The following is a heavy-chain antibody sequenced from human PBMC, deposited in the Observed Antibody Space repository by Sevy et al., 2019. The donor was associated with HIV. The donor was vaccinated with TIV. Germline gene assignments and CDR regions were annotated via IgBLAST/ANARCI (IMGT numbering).Heavy chain of an antibody. CDR3: ARGLYSTNTQGCFDY. J-gene: IGHJ4*02. Sequence: SETLSLTCTVSGGSISSYYWSWIRQPAGKGLEWIGRIYISGSTNYNFSLRSRVAMSVDTSKNQFSLNLSSATAADTAVYYCARGLYSTNTQGCFDYWGQGKLVTVSS. CDR1: GGSISSYY. V-gene: IGHV4-4*07. CDR2: IYISGST. D-gene: IGHD4-4*01.